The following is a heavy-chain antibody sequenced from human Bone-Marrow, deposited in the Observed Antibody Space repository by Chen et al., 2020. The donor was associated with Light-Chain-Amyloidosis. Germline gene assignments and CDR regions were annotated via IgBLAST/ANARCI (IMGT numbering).Heavy chain of an antibody. D-gene: IGHD3-9*01. CDR2: LSGRGGSR. J-gene: IGHJ3*02. CDR3: AKDISYDDILPGYPADAFDI. V-gene: IGHV3-23*04. CDR1: GFACSSND. Sequence: EVQLVESGGGLLQRGGSLRLSCAASGFACSSNDMSWVRQAPGKGLGWVSTLSGRGGSRSSGGSLKVRLTISRDNSKNALFLQMNSLRAEDTAVYYCAKDISYDDILPGYPADAFDIWGQGTMVTVSS.